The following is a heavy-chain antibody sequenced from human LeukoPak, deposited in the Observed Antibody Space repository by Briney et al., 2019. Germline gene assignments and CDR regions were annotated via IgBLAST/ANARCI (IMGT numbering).Heavy chain of an antibody. Sequence: ASVKVSCKASGYTFTDYLMHWVRQAPGQGPEWMGWINPYSGGTNYAQKLQGRVTMTRDTSISTAYMEVSSLRSDDTAVYYCATMSTGITGSYWGQGTLVTVSS. D-gene: IGHD2-8*02. J-gene: IGHJ4*02. CDR3: ATMSTGITGSY. V-gene: IGHV1-2*02. CDR2: INPYSGGT. CDR1: GYTFTDYL.